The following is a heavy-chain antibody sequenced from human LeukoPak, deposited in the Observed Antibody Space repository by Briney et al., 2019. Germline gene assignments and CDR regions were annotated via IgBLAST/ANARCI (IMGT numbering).Heavy chain of an antibody. CDR2: INSDGSST. D-gene: IGHD3-22*01. CDR3: ARSQNYYDSSGYPVYDAFDI. J-gene: IGHJ3*02. CDR1: GFTFSSYW. Sequence: GGSLRLSCAASGFTFSSYWMHWVRQAPGKGLVWVSRINSDGSSTNYADSVKGRFTISRDNAKNTLYLQMNSLRAEDTAVYYCARSQNYYDSSGYPVYDAFDIWGQGTMVTVSS. V-gene: IGHV3-74*01.